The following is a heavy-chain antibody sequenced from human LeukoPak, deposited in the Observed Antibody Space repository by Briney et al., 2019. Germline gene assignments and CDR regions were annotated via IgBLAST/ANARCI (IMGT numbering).Heavy chain of an antibody. CDR3: ARDFAGDFDF. D-gene: IGHD7-27*01. J-gene: IGHJ4*02. CDR2: IKGDGTMT. CDR1: GFTFSIYW. Sequence: PGGSLRLSCAASGFTFSIYWMHWIRQAPGKGLVWVSRIKGDGTMTNYADYVKGRFTISRDNAENTMYLQMNSLRAEDTAVYYCARDFAGDFDFWGQGTLVTVSS. V-gene: IGHV3-74*01.